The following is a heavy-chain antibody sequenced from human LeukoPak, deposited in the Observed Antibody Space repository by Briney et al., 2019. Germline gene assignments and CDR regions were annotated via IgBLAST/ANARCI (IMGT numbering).Heavy chain of an antibody. CDR1: GASIGSYY. V-gene: IGHV4-59*01. CDR3: ASGYYGTRTLAFDY. D-gene: IGHD4-17*01. Sequence: SETLSLTCTASGASIGSYYWSWIRQPPGKGLEWIGYIYYSGSTNYNPSLKSRVTISVDTSKNQFSLKLSSVAAADTAVYYCASGYYGTRTLAFDYWGQGTLVTVSS. J-gene: IGHJ4*02. CDR2: IYYSGST.